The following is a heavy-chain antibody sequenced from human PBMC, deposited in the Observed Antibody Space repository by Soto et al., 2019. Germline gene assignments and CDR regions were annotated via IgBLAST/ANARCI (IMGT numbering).Heavy chain of an antibody. V-gene: IGHV4-59*08. J-gene: IGHJ5*02. CDR1: GGSISGLY. Sequence: SQTLSLTCTVSGGSISGLYGSWVWQPPGEGLEWIGFISYSGTASYSPSLKSRVAISLDTSKNQFSLSLSSVTAADTAVYYCARGRGYSYGLDPWGQGTLVTVSS. D-gene: IGHD5-18*01. CDR2: ISYSGTA. CDR3: ARGRGYSYGLDP.